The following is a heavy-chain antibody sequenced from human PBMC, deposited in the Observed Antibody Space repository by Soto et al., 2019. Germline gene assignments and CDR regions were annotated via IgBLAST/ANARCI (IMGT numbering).Heavy chain of an antibody. CDR2: ISAYNGNT. J-gene: IGHJ3*02. CDR3: ARARWGLGKSHEDFYI. D-gene: IGHD3-16*01. V-gene: IGHV1-18*01. CDR1: GYTFTSYG. Sequence: ASVKVSCKASGYTFTSYGISWVRQAPGQGLEWMGWISAYNGNTNYAQKLQGRVTMTTDTSTSTAYMELRSLRSDDTAVYYCARARWGLGKSHEDFYIWAKGKIVPVS.